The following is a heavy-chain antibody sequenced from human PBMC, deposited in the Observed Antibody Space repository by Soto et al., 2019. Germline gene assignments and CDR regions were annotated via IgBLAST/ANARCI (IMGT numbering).Heavy chain of an antibody. CDR3: ARDGGEPSDGLYYFDS. Sequence: ASVKVSCKASGYTFPSYEISWVRQAPGQSLEWMGWIRANNGNTAYAQNFLHRVTMTTDTSKNQFSLQLSSVTAADTAVYFCARDGGEPSDGLYYFDSWGQGSLVTVSS. CDR1: GYTFPSYE. D-gene: IGHD3-10*01. CDR2: IRANNGNT. J-gene: IGHJ4*02. V-gene: IGHV1-18*04.